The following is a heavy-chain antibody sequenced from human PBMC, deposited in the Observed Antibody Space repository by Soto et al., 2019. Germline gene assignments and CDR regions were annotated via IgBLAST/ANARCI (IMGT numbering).Heavy chain of an antibody. Sequence: EVQLLESGGGLVQPGGSLRLSCAASGFTFSSYAMSWVRQAPGKGLAWVSAISGSGDSTYYADSVKGRFTISRDNSKNTLYLQMNSLRAEDTAVYYCAKGVLGYCTSTSCHAYWFDPWGQRTLVTVSS. CDR3: AKGVLGYCTSTSCHAYWFDP. CDR1: GFTFSSYA. J-gene: IGHJ5*02. D-gene: IGHD2-2*01. V-gene: IGHV3-23*01. CDR2: ISGSGDST.